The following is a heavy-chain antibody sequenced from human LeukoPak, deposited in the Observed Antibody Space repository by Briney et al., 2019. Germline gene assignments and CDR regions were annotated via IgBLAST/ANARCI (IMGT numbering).Heavy chain of an antibody. J-gene: IGHJ4*02. CDR1: GGSISSGNYY. V-gene: IGHV4-30-4*08. CDR3: ARRGILTGYYFFDY. D-gene: IGHD3-9*01. CDR2: IYFSGST. Sequence: PSETLSLTCTVSGGSISSGNYYWTWIRQHPGKGLEWIGYIYFSGSTYYNPSLKSRVTISVDTSKNQFSLKLSSVTAADTAVYYCARRGILTGYYFFDYWGQGTLVTVSS.